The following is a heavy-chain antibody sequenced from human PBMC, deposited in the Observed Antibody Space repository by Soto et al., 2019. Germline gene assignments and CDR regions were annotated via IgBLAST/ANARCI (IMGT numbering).Heavy chain of an antibody. Sequence: QVQLQESGPGLVKPSQTLSLTCTVSGGSISSGGYYWSWIRQHPGKGLEWIGYIYYSGSTYYNPYLKSRVTISVDTSKNQFSLKLSSVTAADTAVYYCARGHSGYDLTGMDVWGQGTTVTVSS. CDR1: GGSISSGGYY. D-gene: IGHD5-12*01. V-gene: IGHV4-31*03. J-gene: IGHJ6*02. CDR2: IYYSGST. CDR3: ARGHSGYDLTGMDV.